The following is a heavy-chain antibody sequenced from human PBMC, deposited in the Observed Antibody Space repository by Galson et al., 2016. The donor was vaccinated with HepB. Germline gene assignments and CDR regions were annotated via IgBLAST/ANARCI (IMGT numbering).Heavy chain of an antibody. CDR2: IWYDGGEK. CDR1: GFTFSTFG. V-gene: IGHV3-33*01. D-gene: IGHD3-22*01. CDR3: ARDRTMTNNAFDI. Sequence: SLRLSCATSGFTFSTFGMHWVRQAPGKGLEWVAVIWYDGGEKYYADSVKGRFTISRDNSKNTLYLQMNSLRAEDTAVYFCARDRTMTNNAFDIWGQGTMVTVSS. J-gene: IGHJ3*02.